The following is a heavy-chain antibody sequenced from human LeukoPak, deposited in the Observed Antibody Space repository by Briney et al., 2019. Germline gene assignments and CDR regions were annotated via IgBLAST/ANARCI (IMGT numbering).Heavy chain of an antibody. D-gene: IGHD3-10*01. V-gene: IGHV3-30*18. Sequence: GGSLRLSCAASGFTFSSYVMHWVRQAPGKGLEWVALISYDGRNKYYADSVKGRFTIPRDNSKNTLSLQMNSLRAEDTAVYYCAKDRDLNFDYWGQGTLVTVSS. CDR3: AKDRDLNFDY. CDR1: GFTFSSYV. J-gene: IGHJ4*02. CDR2: ISYDGRNK.